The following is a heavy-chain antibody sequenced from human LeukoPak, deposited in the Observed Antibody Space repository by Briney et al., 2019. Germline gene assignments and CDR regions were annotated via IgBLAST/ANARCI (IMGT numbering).Heavy chain of an antibody. D-gene: IGHD6-19*01. CDR2: ISYDGSNK. Sequence: GGSLRLSCAASGFTFSSYGMHWVRQAPGKGLEWVAVISYDGSNKYYADSVKGRFTISRDNSKNTLYLQMNSLRAEDTAVYYCAKDGRSSGPQHYYYYYSMDVWGQGTTVTVSS. J-gene: IGHJ6*02. CDR3: AKDGRSSGPQHYYYYYSMDV. V-gene: IGHV3-30*18. CDR1: GFTFSSYG.